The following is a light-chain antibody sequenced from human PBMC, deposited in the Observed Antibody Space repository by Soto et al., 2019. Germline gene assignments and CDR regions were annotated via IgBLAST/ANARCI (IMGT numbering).Light chain of an antibody. J-gene: IGKJ1*01. CDR1: QSISTY. CDR2: AAS. V-gene: IGKV1-39*01. CDR3: QQTYSTPPT. Sequence: DIQMTQSPSSLSASVGDRVTITCRASQSISTYLNWYQQKAGLAPKLLIYAASSLQSGVPSRFSGSGSGTDFTLTISSLQPEDFATYYCQQTYSTPPTLGQGTKVEIK.